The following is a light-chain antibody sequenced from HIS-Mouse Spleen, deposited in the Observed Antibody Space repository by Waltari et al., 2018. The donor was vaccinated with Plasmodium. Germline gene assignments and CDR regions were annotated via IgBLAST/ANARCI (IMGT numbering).Light chain of an antibody. CDR3: YSTDSSGNHRV. Sequence: SYELTQPPSVSVSHGQTARNTCSGDALPKKSAYWYQQKSGQAPVLVIYEDSKLPSGIPERFSGSSSGTMATLTISGAQVEDEADYYCYSTDSSGNHRVFGGGTKLTVL. J-gene: IGLJ3*02. V-gene: IGLV3-10*01. CDR1: ALPKKS. CDR2: EDS.